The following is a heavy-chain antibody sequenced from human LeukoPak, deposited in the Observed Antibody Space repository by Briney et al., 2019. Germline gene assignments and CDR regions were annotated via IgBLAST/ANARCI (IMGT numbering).Heavy chain of an antibody. Sequence: ASVKVSCKASGGTFSSYAISWVRQAPGQGLEWMGRIIPILGIANYAQKFQGRVTITADRSTSTAYMELSSLRSEDTAVYYCATSISGGWFDPWGQGTLVTVSS. V-gene: IGHV1-69*04. J-gene: IGHJ5*02. CDR2: IIPILGIA. D-gene: IGHD1-14*01. CDR3: ATSISGGWFDP. CDR1: GGTFSSYA.